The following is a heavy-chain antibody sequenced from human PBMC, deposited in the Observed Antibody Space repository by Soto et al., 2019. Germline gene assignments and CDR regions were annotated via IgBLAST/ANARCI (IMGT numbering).Heavy chain of an antibody. D-gene: IGHD5-12*01. V-gene: IGHV3-30-3*01. CDR2: ISYDGSNK. Sequence: QVQLVESGGGVVQPGRSLRLSCAASGFTFSSYAMHWVRQAPGKGLEGVAVISYDGSNKYYADSVKGRFTISRDNSKNTLYLQMNSLRAEDTAIYYCAGDLGRATKSLGDYWGQGTLVTVSS. CDR1: GFTFSSYA. J-gene: IGHJ4*02. CDR3: AGDLGRATKSLGDY.